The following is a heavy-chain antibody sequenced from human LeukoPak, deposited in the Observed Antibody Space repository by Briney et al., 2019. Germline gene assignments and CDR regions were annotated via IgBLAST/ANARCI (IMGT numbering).Heavy chain of an antibody. D-gene: IGHD2-2*01. CDR1: GFTFSSYG. CDR2: IRYDGSNK. V-gene: IGHV3-30*02. J-gene: IGHJ4*02. Sequence: GGSLRLSCAASGFTFSSYGMHWVRQAPGKGLEWVAFIRYDGSNKYYADSVKGRFTISRDNSKNTLYLQMNSLRAEDTAVYYCARGPRVSYGVVVPAAMPDDYWGQGTLVTVSS. CDR3: ARGPRVSYGVVVPAAMPDDY.